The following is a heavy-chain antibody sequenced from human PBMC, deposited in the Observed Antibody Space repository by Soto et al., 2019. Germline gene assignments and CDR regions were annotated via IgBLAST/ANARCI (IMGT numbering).Heavy chain of an antibody. D-gene: IGHD2-21*01. Sequence: SETLSLTCTVSGGSISSSSYYWGWIRQPPGKGLEWIGSIYYSGSTYYNPSLKSRVTISVDTSKNQFSLKLSSVTAADTAVYYCARHAPISPTYYYYYYMDVWGKGTTVTVSS. J-gene: IGHJ6*03. V-gene: IGHV4-39*01. CDR3: ARHAPISPTYYYYYYMDV. CDR1: GGSISSSSYY. CDR2: IYYSGST.